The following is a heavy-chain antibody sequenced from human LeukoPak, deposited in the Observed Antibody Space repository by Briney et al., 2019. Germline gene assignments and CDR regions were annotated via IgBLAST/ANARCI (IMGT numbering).Heavy chain of an antibody. D-gene: IGHD2-2*01. CDR1: GYTFTSYD. V-gene: IGHV1-8*01. CDR3: ARGLRSRYCSSTSCRYYYYYYYMDV. CDR2: MNPNSGNT. J-gene: IGHJ6*03. Sequence: ASVKVSCKASGYTFTSYDINWVRQATGQGLEWMGWMNPNSGNTGYAQKFQGRVTMTRNTSISTAYMELSSLRSEGTAVYYCARGLRSRYCSSTSCRYYYYYYYMDVWGKGTTVTVSS.